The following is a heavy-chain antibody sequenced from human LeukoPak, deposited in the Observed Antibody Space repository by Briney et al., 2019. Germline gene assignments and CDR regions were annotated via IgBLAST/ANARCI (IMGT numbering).Heavy chain of an antibody. D-gene: IGHD3-10*01. J-gene: IGHJ6*03. Sequence: SETLSLTCAVYVGSFSGYYWSWIRQPPGKGLEWIGEINHSGSANYNSSLKSRVTISVDTSKNQFSLKLSSVTAADTAVYYCARGYYGSGSHCCHMDVWGKGTTITVS. V-gene: IGHV4-34*01. CDR1: VGSFSGYY. CDR3: ARGYYGSGSHCCHMDV. CDR2: INHSGSA.